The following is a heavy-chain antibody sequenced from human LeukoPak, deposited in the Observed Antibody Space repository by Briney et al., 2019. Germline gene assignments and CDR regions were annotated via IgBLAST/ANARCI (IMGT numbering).Heavy chain of an antibody. J-gene: IGHJ4*02. V-gene: IGHV1-24*01. CDR2: FDPEKGKT. Sequence: ASVKVSCKVSGYALTELSMHWVRQAPGKGLEWMGGFDPEKGKTIYAQKFQGRLTMTEDTSTDTAYMEPGSLRSEDTAVYYCALQKAGELTYDYWGQGALVTVSS. CDR1: GYALTELS. CDR3: ALQKAGELTYDY. D-gene: IGHD1-26*01.